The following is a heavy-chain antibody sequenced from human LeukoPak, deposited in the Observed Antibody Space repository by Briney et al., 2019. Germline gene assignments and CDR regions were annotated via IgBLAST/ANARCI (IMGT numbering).Heavy chain of an antibody. Sequence: SETLSLTCTVSGGSISSSSYYWGWIRQPPGKGLEWIGSIYYSGSTYYNPSLKSRVTISVDTSKNQFSLKLSSVTAADTAVYYCARDLTGGWAFDIWGQGTMVTVSS. CDR1: GGSISSSSYY. CDR2: IYYSGST. D-gene: IGHD3-16*01. J-gene: IGHJ3*02. CDR3: ARDLTGGWAFDI. V-gene: IGHV4-39*07.